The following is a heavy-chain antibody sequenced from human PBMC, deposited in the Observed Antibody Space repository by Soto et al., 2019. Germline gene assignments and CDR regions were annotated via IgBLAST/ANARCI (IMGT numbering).Heavy chain of an antibody. D-gene: IGHD3-10*01. Sequence: ASVKVSCKVSGYTLTELSMHWVRQAPGKGLEWMGGFDPEDGETIYAQKFQGRVTMAEDTSTDTAYMELSSLRSEDTAVYYCATDLLYYYGSGSYPGPWGQGTLVTVSS. V-gene: IGHV1-24*01. J-gene: IGHJ5*02. CDR3: ATDLLYYYGSGSYPGP. CDR1: GYTLTELS. CDR2: FDPEDGET.